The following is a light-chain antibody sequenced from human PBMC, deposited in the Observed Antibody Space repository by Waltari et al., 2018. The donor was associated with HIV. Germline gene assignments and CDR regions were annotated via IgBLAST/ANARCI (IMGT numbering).Light chain of an antibody. CDR3: LQHYDYPRS. Sequence: DIQMTQSPSSLSTSVGDRVTITCRASQGIRNDLGWYQQKPGTPPRRLIYSASTLQSGVSSRFSGSGSGTEFTLTISSLQPEDSATYYCLQHYDYPRSFGQGTKLGI. J-gene: IGKJ2*01. CDR2: SAS. CDR1: QGIRND. V-gene: IGKV1-17*01.